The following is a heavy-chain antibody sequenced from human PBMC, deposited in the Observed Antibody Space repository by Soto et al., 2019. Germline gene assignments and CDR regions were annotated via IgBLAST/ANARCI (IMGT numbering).Heavy chain of an antibody. CDR1: GGSISSGGYY. Sequence: QMQLQESGPGLVKPSQTLSLTCTVSGGSISSGGYYWSWIRQHPGKGLEWIGYIYYNGSTYYNPSLKSRVTISVDTSKNQFSLKLSSVTAADTAVYYCARALVSRGYSYGYLDYWGQGTLVTVSS. CDR3: ARALVSRGYSYGYLDY. J-gene: IGHJ4*02. D-gene: IGHD5-18*01. CDR2: IYYNGST. V-gene: IGHV4-31*03.